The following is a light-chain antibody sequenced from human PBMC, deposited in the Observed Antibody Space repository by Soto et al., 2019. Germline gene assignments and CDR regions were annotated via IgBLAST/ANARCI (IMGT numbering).Light chain of an antibody. Sequence: EIVLTQSPGTLSLSPGEGSTLSCRASQSVSSYLAWYQQKPGQAPRLLIFRASNKATGVPDRFSGSGSGTEFILTTSALEPEDSGIYHCHQHGGTPETFGQGTKVDI. J-gene: IGKJ1*01. V-gene: IGKV3-20*01. CDR2: RAS. CDR1: QSVSSY. CDR3: HQHGGTPET.